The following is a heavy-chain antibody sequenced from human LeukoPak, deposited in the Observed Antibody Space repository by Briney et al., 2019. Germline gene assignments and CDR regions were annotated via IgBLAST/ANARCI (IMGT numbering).Heavy chain of an antibody. J-gene: IGHJ3*02. D-gene: IGHD5-12*01. CDR1: GYTFPYSW. CDR3: ARRANSGDGFNI. CDR2: IYPGDSDT. Sequence: GESLKISCKGSGYTFPYSWIGWVRQMPGKGLEWMGIIYPGDSDTRYSPSFQGQVIISADKPISTAYLQWNSLKTSDTALYYCARRANSGDGFNIWGQGTMVTVSS. V-gene: IGHV5-51*01.